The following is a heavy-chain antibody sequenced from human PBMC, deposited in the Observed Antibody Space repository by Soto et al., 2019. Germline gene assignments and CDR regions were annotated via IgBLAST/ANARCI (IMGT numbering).Heavy chain of an antibody. D-gene: IGHD3-9*01. Sequence: QVQLVQSGAEVKKPGASVKVSCKASGYTFTSYGISWVRQAPGQGLEWLGWISAYNGNTICAQKLHGRVTMTTDQSTSTDYMGLRSLRSDDTAVYSGARVGDILTVDYWGQGTLVTVSS. CDR1: GYTFTSYG. J-gene: IGHJ4*01. V-gene: IGHV1-18*01. CDR3: ARVGDILTVDY. CDR2: ISAYNGNT.